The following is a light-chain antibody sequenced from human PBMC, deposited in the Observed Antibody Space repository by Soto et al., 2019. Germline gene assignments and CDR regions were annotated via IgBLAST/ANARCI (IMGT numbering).Light chain of an antibody. CDR3: QQYGSPWA. V-gene: IGKV3-20*01. Sequence: EIVLTQSPGTLSLSPGERATLSCRASQSVSSSYLAWYQQKPGQAPRLLIYGASSRATGIPDRFSGSGSGTDFTLTISRLESEDFAVYYCQQYGSPWAFGQGTKVEIK. J-gene: IGKJ1*01. CDR1: QSVSSSY. CDR2: GAS.